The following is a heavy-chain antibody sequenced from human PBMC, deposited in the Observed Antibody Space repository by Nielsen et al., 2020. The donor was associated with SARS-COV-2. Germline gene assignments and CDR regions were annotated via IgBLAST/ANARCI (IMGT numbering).Heavy chain of an antibody. V-gene: IGHV1-2*06. Sequence: SVKVSCKASGYTFTGYYMHWVRQAPGQGLEWMGRINPNSGGTNYAQKFQGRVTMTRDTSISTAYMELSRLRSDDTAVYYCARERVPGYSYGYDYYYYYMDVWGKGTTVTVSS. D-gene: IGHD5-18*01. J-gene: IGHJ6*03. CDR1: GYTFTGYY. CDR2: INPNSGGT. CDR3: ARERVPGYSYGYDYYYYYMDV.